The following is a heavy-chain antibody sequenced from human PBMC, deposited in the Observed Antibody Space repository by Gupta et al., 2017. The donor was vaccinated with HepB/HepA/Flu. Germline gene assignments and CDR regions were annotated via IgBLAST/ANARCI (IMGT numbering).Heavy chain of an antibody. CDR3: ARGLTTLDY. CDR1: GFVFSNYE. V-gene: IGHV3-23*01. Sequence: EVQLLESGGGLVQPGGSLRLSCAASGFVFSNYEMNWVRQAPGKGLGWVALVSGSGEATHYADSVKGRFTISRDNSENTLFLQMNSLRADDTAIFYCARGLTTLDYWGQGTLITVSS. CDR2: VSGSGEAT. D-gene: IGHD1-1*01. J-gene: IGHJ4*02.